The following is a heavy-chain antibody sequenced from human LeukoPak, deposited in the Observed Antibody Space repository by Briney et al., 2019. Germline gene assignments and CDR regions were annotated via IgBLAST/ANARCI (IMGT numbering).Heavy chain of an antibody. D-gene: IGHD3-10*01. J-gene: IGHJ4*02. Sequence: GRSLRLSCAASGFTFSSYGMHWVRQTPGKGLEWVAVISYDGSNTYYADSVKGRFTISRDNSKNMLYLQMNSLRAEDTAVYYCAKPYYYGSRSYMDYWGQGTLVTVSS. V-gene: IGHV3-30*18. CDR2: ISYDGSNT. CDR3: AKPYYYGSRSYMDY. CDR1: GFTFSSYG.